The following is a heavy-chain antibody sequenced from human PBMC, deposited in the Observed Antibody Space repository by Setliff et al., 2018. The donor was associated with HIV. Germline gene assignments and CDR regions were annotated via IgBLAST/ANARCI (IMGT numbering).Heavy chain of an antibody. J-gene: IGHJ4*02. Sequence: SETLSLTCTVSGGSISSGDYYWSWIRQPPGKGLEWIGEINHSGDTNYNPSLKSRVTISVDASKNQFSLNLNSVTAADTAVYYCARLGAEDFSDYDWVDYWGQGTLVTVSS. V-gene: IGHV4-61*08. D-gene: IGHD5-12*01. CDR3: ARLGAEDFSDYDWVDY. CDR2: INHSGDT. CDR1: GGSISSGDYY.